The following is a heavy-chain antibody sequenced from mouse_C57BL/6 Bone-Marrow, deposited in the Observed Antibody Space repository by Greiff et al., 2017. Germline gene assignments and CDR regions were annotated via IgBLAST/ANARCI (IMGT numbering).Heavy chain of an antibody. CDR3: ARDDGSSYTSGYYAIDY. J-gene: IGHJ4*01. D-gene: IGHD1-1*01. CDR1: GFNIKDYY. Sequence: EVMLVESGAELVKPGASVKLSCTASGFNIKDYYMHWVKQRTEQGLEWIGRIDPEDGETKYAPKFQGQDTITADTSSNTAYMQLSSLTSEDTAVYYCARDDGSSYTSGYYAIDYWGQGTSVTVSS. CDR2: IDPEDGET. V-gene: IGHV14-2*01.